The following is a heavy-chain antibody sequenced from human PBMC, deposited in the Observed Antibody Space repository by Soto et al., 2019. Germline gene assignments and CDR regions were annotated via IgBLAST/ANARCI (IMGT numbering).Heavy chain of an antibody. V-gene: IGHV4-34*01. D-gene: IGHD6-13*01. CDR1: GGSFSGYY. Sequence: SETLSLTCADYGGSFSGYYCSWVRQPPGKGLEWIGEISHSGSTNYNRSLESRVTISVDTSKNQLFLKVSSLTAADTAVYYCVRALAAVQEWGQGTPVTVSS. CDR3: VRALAAVQE. J-gene: IGHJ4*02. CDR2: ISHSGST.